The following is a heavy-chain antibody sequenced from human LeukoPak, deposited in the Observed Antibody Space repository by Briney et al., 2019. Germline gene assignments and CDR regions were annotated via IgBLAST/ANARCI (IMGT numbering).Heavy chain of an antibody. CDR3: ACPQRGSGGYYADF. Sequence: ASVTVSFTASGYTFTICGISWVRQAPGHVLGWMGWVHPNSGDTIYAQRFQGRVTITRDTSINTVYMELNRLNYDDTAIYFCACPQRGSGGYYADFWGQGTLVTVSS. CDR1: GYTFTICG. V-gene: IGHV1-2*02. J-gene: IGHJ4*02. D-gene: IGHD3-10*01. CDR2: VHPNSGDT.